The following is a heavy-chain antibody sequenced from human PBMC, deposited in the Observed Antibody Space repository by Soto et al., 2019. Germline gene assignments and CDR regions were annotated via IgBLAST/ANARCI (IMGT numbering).Heavy chain of an antibody. J-gene: IGHJ6*04. D-gene: IGHD2-15*01. V-gene: IGHV1-69*02. CDR1: ARTFSSYT. Sequence: SVPVSCKASARTFSSYTISWVRQAPGQGLEWMGRIIPILGIANYAQKFQGRVTITADKSTSTAYMELSSLRSEDTAVYYCARLYCSGGSCYSFSMDVWGKGTTVTVSS. CDR2: IIPILGIA. CDR3: ARLYCSGGSCYSFSMDV.